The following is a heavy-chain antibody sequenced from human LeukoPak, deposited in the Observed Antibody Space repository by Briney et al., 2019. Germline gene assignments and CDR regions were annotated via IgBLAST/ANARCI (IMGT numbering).Heavy chain of an antibody. V-gene: IGHV4-31*03. CDR2: IYDSGTT. CDR1: GGSISSGGYY. CDR3: ARDNHYFDY. Sequence: SEALSLTCTVSGGSISSGGYYWNWIRQRPGKGLEWIGYIYDSGTTYSNPSLKSRVTISVGSSENQFSLQLTSVTAADTAVYYCARDNHYFDYWGQGTLVTVSS. D-gene: IGHD1-14*01. J-gene: IGHJ4*02.